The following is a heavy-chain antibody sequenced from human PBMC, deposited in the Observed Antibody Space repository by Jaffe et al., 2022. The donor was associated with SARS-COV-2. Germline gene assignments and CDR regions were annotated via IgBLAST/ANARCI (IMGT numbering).Heavy chain of an antibody. D-gene: IGHD2-2*01. CDR3: TRDPCSFTSCYEGRLWFDP. J-gene: IGHJ5*02. CDR1: GFTFGDYT. Sequence: EVLLVESGGGLAQPGRSLRLSCTASGFTFGDYTMNWVRQAPGKGLEWLGFIRNKAYGGTTEYAASVKGRFTISRDDSKSIAYLHMNSLKTEDTAVYYCTRDPCSFTSCYEGRLWFDPWGQGTLVTVSS. V-gene: IGHV3-49*04. CDR2: IRNKAYGGTT.